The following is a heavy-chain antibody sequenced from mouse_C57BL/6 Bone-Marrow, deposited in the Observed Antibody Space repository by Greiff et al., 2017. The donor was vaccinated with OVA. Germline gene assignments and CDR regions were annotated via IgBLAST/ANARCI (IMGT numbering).Heavy chain of an antibody. Sequence: EADGGLVQPKGSLKLSCAASGFSFNTYAMNWVRQAPGKGLEWVARIRSKSNNYATYYADSVKDRFTISRDDSESMLYLQMNNLKTEDTAMYDCVRVLIYYYGSSYDYWGQGTTLTVSS. CDR3: VRVLIYYYGSSYDY. D-gene: IGHD1-1*01. CDR2: IRSKSNNYAT. V-gene: IGHV10-1*01. CDR1: GFSFNTYA. J-gene: IGHJ2*01.